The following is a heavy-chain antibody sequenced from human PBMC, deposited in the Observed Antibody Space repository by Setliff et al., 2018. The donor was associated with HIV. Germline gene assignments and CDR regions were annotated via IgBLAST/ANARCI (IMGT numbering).Heavy chain of an antibody. Sequence: SETLSLTCAVYTESLTRYDWAWIRQSPEKGLEWIGEVDDSGSIIYNPSLQSRVTMSVDTSKNQFSLKVRSLTTADTGLYYCARVKSIKTTLVRLWPRFDLWGQGTQVTVSS. J-gene: IGHJ5*02. CDR1: TESLTRYD. CDR3: ARVKSIKTTLVRLWPRFDL. CDR2: VDDSGSI. D-gene: IGHD3-10*01. V-gene: IGHV4-34*01.